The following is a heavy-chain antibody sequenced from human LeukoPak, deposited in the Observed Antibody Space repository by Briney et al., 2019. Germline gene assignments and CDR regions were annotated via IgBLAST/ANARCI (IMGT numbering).Heavy chain of an antibody. J-gene: IGHJ6*02. Sequence: GGSLRLSCAASGFTFDDYAMHWVRQAPGKGLEWVSGISWNSGSIGYADSVKGRFTISRDNAKNSLYLQMNSLRAEDTALYYCAKGVTYHDSSGYGPTYYYHYGMDVWGQGTTVNVSS. D-gene: IGHD3-22*01. CDR2: ISWNSGSI. CDR3: AKGVTYHDSSGYGPTYYYHYGMDV. V-gene: IGHV3-9*01. CDR1: GFTFDDYA.